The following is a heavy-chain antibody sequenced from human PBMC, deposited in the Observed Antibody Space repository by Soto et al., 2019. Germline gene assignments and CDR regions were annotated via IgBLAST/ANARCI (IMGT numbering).Heavy chain of an antibody. J-gene: IGHJ3*02. Sequence: ASVKVSCKASGYTFSAYYTHWVRQAPGQGLEWMGWMNPKSGSTYFAQKFQGRVTLTRDTSASTAYMEVSRLRSEDTAVYYCTRDSVDNSDELYDAFDNWGQGTMVTVSS. CDR3: TRDSVDNSDELYDAFDN. D-gene: IGHD1-26*01. V-gene: IGHV1-2*02. CDR2: MNPKSGST. CDR1: GYTFSAYY.